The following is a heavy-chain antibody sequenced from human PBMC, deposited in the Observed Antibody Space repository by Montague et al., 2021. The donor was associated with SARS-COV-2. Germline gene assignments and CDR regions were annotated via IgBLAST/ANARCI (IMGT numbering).Heavy chain of an antibody. CDR2: IFHSGTT. CDR1: GGSISSDNW. V-gene: IGHV4-4*02. J-gene: IGHJ5*02. Sequence: SETLSLTCTVSGGSISSDNWWTWVRQPPGKGLEWIGDIFHSGTTNYNPSLKSRLTISVDKSKNQISLKLISVTAADTAMYYCALPLGGARFDPWGQGTLVTVPS. CDR3: ALPLGGARFDP. D-gene: IGHD3-16*01.